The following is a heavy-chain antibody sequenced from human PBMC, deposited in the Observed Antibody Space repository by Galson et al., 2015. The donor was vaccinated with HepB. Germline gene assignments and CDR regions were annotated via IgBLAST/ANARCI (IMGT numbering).Heavy chain of an antibody. CDR1: GFTFSSYA. CDR2: ISYDGSNK. J-gene: IGHJ2*01. CDR3: ARAQDGYYYDSSGYDL. V-gene: IGHV3-30*04. D-gene: IGHD3-22*01. Sequence: SLRLSCAASGFTFSSYAMHWVRQAPGKGLEWVAVISYDGSNKYYADSVKGRFTISRDNSKNTLYLQMNSLRAEDTAVYYCARAQDGYYYDSSGYDLWGRGTLVTVSS.